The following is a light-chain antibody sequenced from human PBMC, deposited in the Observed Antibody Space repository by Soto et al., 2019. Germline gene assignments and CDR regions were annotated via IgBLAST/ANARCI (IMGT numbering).Light chain of an antibody. CDR3: QQYYSTPPLT. Sequence: DIVMTQAPDSLAVSLGERATINCKSSQSVLYSSNNKNYLAWYQQKPGQPPKLLIYWASTRESGVPDRFSGSGSVTDFTLAISSLQAEDVAVYYCQQYYSTPPLTFGQGTKVEIK. V-gene: IGKV4-1*01. CDR1: QSVLYSSNNKNY. J-gene: IGKJ1*01. CDR2: WAS.